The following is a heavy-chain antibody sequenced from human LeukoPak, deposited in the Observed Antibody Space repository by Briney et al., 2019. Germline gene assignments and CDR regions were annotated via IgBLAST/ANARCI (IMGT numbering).Heavy chain of an antibody. Sequence: SETLSLTCTVSGGSISSYYWNWIRQPPGKGPEWIWCIYYSGSTNYNPSLKSRGTISVDTSKYQFSLKLSSVTAADTAVYYCAIGLDDDILTGPPDYWGQGTLVTVSS. J-gene: IGHJ4*02. CDR1: GGSISSYY. CDR3: AIGLDDDILTGPPDY. D-gene: IGHD3-9*01. CDR2: IYYSGST. V-gene: IGHV4-59*01.